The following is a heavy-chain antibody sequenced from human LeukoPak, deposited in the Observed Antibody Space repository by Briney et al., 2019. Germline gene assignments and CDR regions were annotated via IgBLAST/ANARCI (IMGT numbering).Heavy chain of an antibody. CDR1: GYTFTSYA. Sequence: SVKVSCKASGYTFTSYAISWVRQAPGQGLEWMGRIIPIFGTANYAQKFQGRVTITTDESTSTAYMELSSLRSEDTAVYYCARDIAVAGIDYWGQGTLVTVSS. V-gene: IGHV1-69*05. J-gene: IGHJ4*02. CDR3: ARDIAVAGIDY. D-gene: IGHD6-19*01. CDR2: IIPIFGTA.